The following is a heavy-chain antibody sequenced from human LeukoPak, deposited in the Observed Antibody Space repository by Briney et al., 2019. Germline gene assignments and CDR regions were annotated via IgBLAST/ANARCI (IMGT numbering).Heavy chain of an antibody. J-gene: IGHJ6*02. Sequence: GASVTASCTASGYTFTSYDINWVRQATGQGLEWMGWMNPNSGNTDYAQKFQGRVTMTRNTSISTAYMELSSLRSEDTAVYYCARGQYCSGGSCYPVGMDVWGQGTTVTVSS. CDR2: MNPNSGNT. V-gene: IGHV1-8*01. D-gene: IGHD2-15*01. CDR3: ARGQYCSGGSCYPVGMDV. CDR1: GYTFTSYD.